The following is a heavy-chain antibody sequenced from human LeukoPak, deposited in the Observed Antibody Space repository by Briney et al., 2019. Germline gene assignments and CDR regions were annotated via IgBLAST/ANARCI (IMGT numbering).Heavy chain of an antibody. J-gene: IGHJ4*02. V-gene: IGHV3-23*01. CDR1: GFSFSSYV. CDR3: ARMPNRCSTISCYIDS. D-gene: IGHD2-2*02. CDR2: ISGNGGST. Sequence: GGSLRLSCAASGFSFSSYVMSWVRQAPGKGLEWVSIISGNGGSTYSADSVRGRFTISRDNSKNTFYLQMNTLRAEDTAVYYCARMPNRCSTISCYIDSWGQGTLVTVS.